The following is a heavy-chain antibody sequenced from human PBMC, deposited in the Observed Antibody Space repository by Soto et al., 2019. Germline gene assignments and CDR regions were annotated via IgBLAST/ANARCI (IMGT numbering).Heavy chain of an antibody. J-gene: IGHJ4*02. V-gene: IGHV1-18*01. D-gene: IGHD3-10*01. CDR3: ARDNLPTIRGSGTSFDY. CDR1: GYTFTSYG. Sequence: QVQLVQSGAEVKKPGASVKVSCKASGYTFTSYGISWVRQAPGQGLEWMGWISAYNGNTNYAQKLQGRVTMTTDTSTSTAYMELGRLRSDDTAVYYCARDNLPTIRGSGTSFDYWGQGTLVTVSS. CDR2: ISAYNGNT.